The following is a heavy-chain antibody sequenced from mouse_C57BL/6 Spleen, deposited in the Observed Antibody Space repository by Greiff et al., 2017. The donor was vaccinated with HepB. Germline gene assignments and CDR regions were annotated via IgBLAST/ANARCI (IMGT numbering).Heavy chain of an antibody. J-gene: IGHJ4*01. CDR3: ARRGPYYAMDY. CDR1: GYAFSSSW. Sequence: VQVVESGPELVKPGASVKISCKASGYAFSSSWMNWVKQRPGKGLEWIGRIYPGDGDTNYNGKFKGKATLTADKSSSTAYMQLSSLTSEDAAVYFCARRGPYYAMDYWGQGTSVTVSS. V-gene: IGHV1-82*01. CDR2: IYPGDGDT.